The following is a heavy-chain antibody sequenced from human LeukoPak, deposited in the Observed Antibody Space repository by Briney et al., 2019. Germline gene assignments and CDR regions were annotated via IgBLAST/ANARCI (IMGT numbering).Heavy chain of an antibody. D-gene: IGHD2-2*01. J-gene: IGHJ6*02. CDR2: INPNSGGT. CDR3: ARDGVVVPAEGMDV. CDR1: GYTFTGYY. V-gene: IGHV1-2*02. Sequence: ASVKVSCKASGYTFTGYYMHWVRQAPGQGLEWMGWINPNSGGTNYAQKFQGRVTMTRDTSISTAYMELSRLRSDDTAVYYCARDGVVVPAEGMDVWGQGTTVTDSS.